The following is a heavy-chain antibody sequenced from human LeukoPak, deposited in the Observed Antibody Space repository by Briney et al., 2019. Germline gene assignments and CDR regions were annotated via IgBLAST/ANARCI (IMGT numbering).Heavy chain of an antibody. CDR3: ATGYSGSYYDY. V-gene: IGHV1-18*01. Sequence: ASVKVSCKASGYTFNTYGITWVRQAPGQGLEWMGWISGYNGKTKYAQELQDRVTMTTDTSTTTAYMELRSLRSDDTAVYYCATGYSGSYYDYWGQGTLVTVSS. D-gene: IGHD1-26*01. CDR1: GYTFNTYG. J-gene: IGHJ4*02. CDR2: ISGYNGKT.